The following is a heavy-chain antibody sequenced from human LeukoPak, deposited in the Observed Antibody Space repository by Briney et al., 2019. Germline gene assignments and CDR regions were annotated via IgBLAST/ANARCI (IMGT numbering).Heavy chain of an antibody. CDR3: ARAPRHSIAAAGSSIDY. V-gene: IGHV4-4*02. Sequence: PSETLSLTCAVSGGSISSSNWWSWVRQPPGKGLECIGEIYHSGSTNYTPSLKSRVTISVDKSKNQFSLKLSSVTAPDTAVYYCARAPRHSIAAAGSSIDYWGQGTLVTVSS. D-gene: IGHD6-13*01. CDR1: GGSISSSNW. CDR2: IYHSGST. J-gene: IGHJ4*02.